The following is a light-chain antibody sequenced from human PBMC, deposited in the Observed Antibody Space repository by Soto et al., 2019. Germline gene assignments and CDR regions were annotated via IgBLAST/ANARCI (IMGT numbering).Light chain of an antibody. CDR3: QQCRNWPLT. Sequence: EIVMTQSPATLSVSPGEGATLSCKASQNVSNNLAWYQQRPGQPPRLLIYDASTRATGISARFSRSGYGTEFTLTISSLQSEDFAVYFCQQCRNWPLTFGGGTKVEIK. J-gene: IGKJ4*01. CDR2: DAS. CDR1: QNVSNN. V-gene: IGKV3-15*01.